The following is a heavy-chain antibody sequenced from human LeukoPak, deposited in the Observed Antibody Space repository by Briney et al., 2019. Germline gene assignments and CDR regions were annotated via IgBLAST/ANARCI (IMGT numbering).Heavy chain of an antibody. Sequence: ASVKVSCKASGYTFTSYYMHWVRQAPGQGLEWMGWINPNSGGTNYAQKFQGRVTMTRDTSISTAHMELSRLRSDDTAVYYCARAHPARFLERLTLPYWGQGTLVTVSS. CDR2: INPNSGGT. D-gene: IGHD3-3*01. CDR1: GYTFTSYY. CDR3: ARAHPARFLERLTLPY. J-gene: IGHJ4*02. V-gene: IGHV1-2*02.